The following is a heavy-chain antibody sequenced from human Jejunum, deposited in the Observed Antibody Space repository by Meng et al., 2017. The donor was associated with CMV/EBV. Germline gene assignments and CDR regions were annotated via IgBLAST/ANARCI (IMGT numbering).Heavy chain of an antibody. V-gene: IGHV3-74*01. CDR3: ARSMQFDMDSFEM. J-gene: IGHJ3*02. CDR2: IDSDGSTT. Sequence: SRFPFGTKGMHWVRQVPWKGLEWVSRIDSDGSTTSYADSVKGRFILSRDNATQPLYLEMHSLSVGDTALCYFARSMQFDMDSFEMWGQGTMVTVSS. D-gene: IGHD3/OR15-3a*01. CDR1: RFPFGTKG.